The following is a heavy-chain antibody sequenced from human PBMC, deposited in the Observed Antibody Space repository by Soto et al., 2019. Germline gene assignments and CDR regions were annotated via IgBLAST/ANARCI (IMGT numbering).Heavy chain of an antibody. CDR3: AREAGPDRWFDP. CDR2: ISTSGTT. D-gene: IGHD6-19*01. J-gene: IGHJ5*02. CDR1: GASISSYF. Sequence: QVQLQESGPGLVEPSETLSLTCTVSGASISSYFWTWIRQPAGKGLDWIGRISTSGTTNYNPSLKGRGTMSVDTSKNHFSLNLSSVTAADTAVYYCAREAGPDRWFDPWGQGTLVTVSS. V-gene: IGHV4-4*07.